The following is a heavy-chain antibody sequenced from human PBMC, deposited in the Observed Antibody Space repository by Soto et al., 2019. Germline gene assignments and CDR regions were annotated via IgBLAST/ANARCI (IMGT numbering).Heavy chain of an antibody. CDR3: ARLDYCSGGSCYFNWFDP. J-gene: IGHJ5*02. CDR2: ISAYNGNT. V-gene: IGHV1-18*01. Sequence: ASVKVSCKASGYTFTSYGSSCVRQAPGQGLEWMGWISAYNGNTNYAQKLQGRVTMTTDTSTSTAYMELRSLRSDDTAVYYCARLDYCSGGSCYFNWFDPWGQGTLVTVSS. D-gene: IGHD2-15*01. CDR1: GYTFTSYG.